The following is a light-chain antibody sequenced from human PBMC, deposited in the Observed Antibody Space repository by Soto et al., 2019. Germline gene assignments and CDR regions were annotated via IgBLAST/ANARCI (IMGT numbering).Light chain of an antibody. CDR1: SSDVGTYNL. CDR2: EAT. Sequence: QSALTQPASVSGSPGQSITISCTGTSSDVGTYNLVSWHQHHPGKAPKLIIYEATNRPSGVSERFSGSKTGDTASLTISGLQADDEAEYFCISYKTDDTFVFGSGTKLTVL. V-gene: IGLV2-14*02. J-gene: IGLJ1*01. CDR3: ISYKTDDTFV.